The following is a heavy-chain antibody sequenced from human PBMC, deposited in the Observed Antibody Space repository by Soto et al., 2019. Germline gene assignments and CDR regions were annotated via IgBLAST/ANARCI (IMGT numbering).Heavy chain of an antibody. V-gene: IGHV4-61*08. CDR3: AGRDGYNFAEYFQH. J-gene: IGHJ1*01. CDR2: IYYSGST. Sequence: SETLSLTCTVSGGSISSGGYYWSWIRQQPGKGLEWIGYIYYSGSTNYNPSLKSRVTISVDTSKNQFSLKLSSVTAADTAVYYCAGRDGYNFAEYFQHWGQGTLVTVSS. CDR1: GGSISSGGYY. D-gene: IGHD5-12*01.